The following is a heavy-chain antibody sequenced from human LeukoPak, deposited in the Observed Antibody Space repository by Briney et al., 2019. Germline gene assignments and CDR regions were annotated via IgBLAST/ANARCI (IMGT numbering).Heavy chain of an antibody. CDR2: IIPIFGTA. J-gene: IGHJ4*02. CDR1: GGTFSSYA. CDR3: ARSVGYCSSTSCPPPGYFDY. V-gene: IGHV1-69*05. Sequence: SVKVSCKASGGTFSSYAISWVRQAPGQGLEWMGGIIPIFGTANYAQKLQGRVTITTDESTSTAYVELSSLRSEDTAVYYCARSVGYCSSTSCPPPGYFDYWGQGTLVTVSS. D-gene: IGHD2-2*01.